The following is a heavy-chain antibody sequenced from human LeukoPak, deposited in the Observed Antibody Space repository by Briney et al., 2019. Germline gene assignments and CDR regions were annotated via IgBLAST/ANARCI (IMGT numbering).Heavy chain of an antibody. CDR1: GGSVSSSRYY. D-gene: IGHD2-2*01. CDR2: IYTSGST. Sequence: SETLSLTCPVSGGSVSSSRYYWGWIRQPPGKGLEWIGSIYTSGSTNYNPSLKSRVTISVDTSKNQFSLKLSSVTAADTAVYYCARASMEDIVVVPAAIKWYFDLWGRGTLVTVSS. CDR3: ARASMEDIVVVPAAIKWYFDL. V-gene: IGHV4-39*07. J-gene: IGHJ2*01.